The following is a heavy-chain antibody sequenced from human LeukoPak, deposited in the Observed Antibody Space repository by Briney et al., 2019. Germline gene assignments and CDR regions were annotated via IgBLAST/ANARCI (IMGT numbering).Heavy chain of an antibody. CDR2: ISAYNGNT. Sequence: ASVKVSCKASGYTFTSYGISWVRQAPGQGLEWMGWISAYNGNTNYAQKLQGRVTMTTDTSTSTACMELRSLRSDDTAVYYCARDRPDYGPVWEYWGQGTLVTVSS. CDR3: ARDRPDYGPVWEY. D-gene: IGHD4-17*01. J-gene: IGHJ4*02. V-gene: IGHV1-18*01. CDR1: GYTFTSYG.